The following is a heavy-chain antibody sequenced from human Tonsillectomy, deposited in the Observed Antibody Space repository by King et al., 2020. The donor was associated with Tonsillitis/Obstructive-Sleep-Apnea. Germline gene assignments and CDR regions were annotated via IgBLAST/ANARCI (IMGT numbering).Heavy chain of an antibody. D-gene: IGHD2-2*01. J-gene: IGHJ3*02. CDR2: IWYDGSNK. Sequence: VQLVESGGGVVQPGRSLRLSCAASGFTFSSYGMHWVRQAPGKGLEWVAVIWYDGSNKYYADSVKGRFTISRDNSKNKLYLQMNSLRAEDTAVYYCASLSTDAFDIWGQGTMVTVSS. CDR3: ASLSTDAFDI. CDR1: GFTFSSYG. V-gene: IGHV3-33*01.